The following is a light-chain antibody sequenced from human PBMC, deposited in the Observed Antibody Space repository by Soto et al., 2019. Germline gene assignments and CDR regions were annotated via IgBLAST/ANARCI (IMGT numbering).Light chain of an antibody. V-gene: IGLV2-23*02. Sequence: QSAMTQPASVSGSPGQSITLSCTGTSSDVGSYNLVSWYQQHPGKAPKLMIYEVSKRPSGVSNRFSGSKSGNTASLTISGLQAEDEADYYCCSYAGSSTFEVFGGGTQLTVL. CDR1: SSDVGSYNL. CDR3: CSYAGSSTFEV. J-gene: IGLJ3*02. CDR2: EVS.